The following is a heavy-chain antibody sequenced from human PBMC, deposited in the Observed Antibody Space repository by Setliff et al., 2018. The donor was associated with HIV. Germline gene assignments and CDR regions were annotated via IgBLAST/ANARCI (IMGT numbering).Heavy chain of an antibody. D-gene: IGHD2-21*02. Sequence: ASVKVSCKASGYDFSSYSMMWVRQTPGQGLEWLGWISGLTGEVRLAKEFQGRVTLTTSAYTAYMELKSLRSEDRGVYYCERGGLGFLDWCLPDSWGQGTLVTVSS. CDR3: ERGGLGFLDWCLPDS. V-gene: IGHV1-18*04. J-gene: IGHJ4*02. CDR1: GYDFSSYS. CDR2: ISGLTGEV.